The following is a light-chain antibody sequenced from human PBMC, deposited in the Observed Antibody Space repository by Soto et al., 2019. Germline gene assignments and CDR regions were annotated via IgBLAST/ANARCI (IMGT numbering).Light chain of an antibody. J-gene: IGKJ1*01. Sequence: ELLFTQSPGTLSFSPGERATLSCRASQSLTNNYFAWYQQKPGRALRLLIDGASTRATGIPDRFSGSGSGTDFTLTISRLEPEDVAVYYCQQYEAVVTLGQGTNVDIK. V-gene: IGKV3-20*01. CDR3: QQYEAVVT. CDR2: GAS. CDR1: QSLTNNY.